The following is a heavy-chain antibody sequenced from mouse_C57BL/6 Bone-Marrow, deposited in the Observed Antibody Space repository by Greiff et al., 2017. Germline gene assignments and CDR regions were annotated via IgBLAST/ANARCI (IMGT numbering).Heavy chain of an antibody. Sequence: EVQLVESGPGLVKPSQSLSLTCSVTGYSITSGYYWIWIRQFPGNKLEWMGYISYDGSNNYNPSLKNRISITRDTSKNQFFLKLNSVTTEDTATYYCAREGGRDYFDYWGQGTTLTVSS. D-gene: IGHD3-3*01. J-gene: IGHJ2*01. CDR3: AREGGRDYFDY. CDR1: GYSITSGYY. V-gene: IGHV3-6*01. CDR2: ISYDGSN.